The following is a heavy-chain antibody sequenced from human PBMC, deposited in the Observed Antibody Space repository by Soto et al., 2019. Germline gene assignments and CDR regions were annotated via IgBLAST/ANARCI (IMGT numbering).Heavy chain of an antibody. D-gene: IGHD2-15*01. CDR3: AGQYGARAVAFDY. CDR2: IYHIFIT. V-gene: IGHV4-59*08. J-gene: IGHJ4*02. Sequence: SETLSLTCTVSGGSISSYYWIWIRQPPVNGLEFIGNIYHIFITNYNPSLKSRVTISVDMSKNQCSLTLSSFTAAGTAVYPCAGQYGARAVAFDYWGQGALVTVSS. CDR1: GGSISSYY.